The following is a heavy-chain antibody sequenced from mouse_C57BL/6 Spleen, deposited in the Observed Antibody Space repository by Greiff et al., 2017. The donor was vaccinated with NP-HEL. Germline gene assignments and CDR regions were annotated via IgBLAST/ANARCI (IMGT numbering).Heavy chain of an antibody. CDR2: ISSKSNNYAT. CDR1: GFSFNTYA. Sequence: DVMLVESGGGLVQPKGSLKLSCAASGFSFNTYAMNWVRQAPGKGLEWVASISSKSNNYATYYAESVKDRFTISRDVSESMLYLQMNNLKAEDTDMYCCVRQDYGSRGGFDYWGQGTTLTVSS. D-gene: IGHD1-1*01. J-gene: IGHJ2*01. CDR3: VRQDYGSRGGFDY. V-gene: IGHV10-1*01.